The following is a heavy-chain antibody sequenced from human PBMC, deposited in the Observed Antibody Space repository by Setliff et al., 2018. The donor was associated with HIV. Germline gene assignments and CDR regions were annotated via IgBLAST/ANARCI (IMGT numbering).Heavy chain of an antibody. D-gene: IGHD2-2*01. J-gene: IGHJ4*02. V-gene: IGHV4-61*01. CDR1: GYSISSGYY. Sequence: PSETLSLTCDVSGYSISSGYYWSWIRQPPGKGLEWIGYINYSGRTNYNPSLKSRATISLDTSKNQFSLKLSSVTAADTAVYYCARDRRRSYHFDYWGQGTLVTVSS. CDR3: ARDRRRSYHFDY. CDR2: INYSGRT.